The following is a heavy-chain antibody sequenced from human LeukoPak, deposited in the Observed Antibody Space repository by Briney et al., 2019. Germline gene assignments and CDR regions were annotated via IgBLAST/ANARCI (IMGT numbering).Heavy chain of an antibody. V-gene: IGHV1-69*05. CDR2: IIPIFGTA. CDR1: LGTFSSYA. Sequence: GSSVKVSCKASLGTFSSYAISWVRQAPGQGLEWMGGIIPIFGTANYAQQFQGRATITTDESTITAHKEISSLGAENTAVYCCARAVDYDSSGYYYWGQGTLVTVSS. CDR3: ARAVDYDSSGYYY. J-gene: IGHJ4*02. D-gene: IGHD3-22*01.